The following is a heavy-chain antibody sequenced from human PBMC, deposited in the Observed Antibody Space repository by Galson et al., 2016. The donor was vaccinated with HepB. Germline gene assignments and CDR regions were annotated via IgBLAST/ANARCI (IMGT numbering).Heavy chain of an antibody. V-gene: IGHV3-23*01. CDR1: GFTFSTYT. CDR3: AKDSSTSWGFLYYFDS. D-gene: IGHD3-16*01. CDR2: IRGSGSST. J-gene: IGHJ4*02. Sequence: SLRLSCAASGFTFSTYTMTWVRQAPGKGLEWISAIRGSGSSTFYADSVQGRFTISRDNSKNTLSLQMSSLRVEDTAVYYCAKDSSTSWGFLYYFDSWGQGTLVTVSS.